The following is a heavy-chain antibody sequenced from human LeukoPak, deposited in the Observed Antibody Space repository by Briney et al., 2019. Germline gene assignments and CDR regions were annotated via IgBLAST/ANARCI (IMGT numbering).Heavy chain of an antibody. V-gene: IGHV3-20*04. J-gene: IGHJ4*02. D-gene: IGHD6-19*01. Sequence: GGSLRLSCAASGFTFDDYGPSWVRQAPGKGLEWVSTINWNGGSTGYADSVKGRFTISRDNAKNSLYLQMNSLRAEDTALYYCARVSDISVAAYFDYWGQGTLVTVSS. CDR2: INWNGGST. CDR3: ARVSDISVAAYFDY. CDR1: GFTFDDYG.